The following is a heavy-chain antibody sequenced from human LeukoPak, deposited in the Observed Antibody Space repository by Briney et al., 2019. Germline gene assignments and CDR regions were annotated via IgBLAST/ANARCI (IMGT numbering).Heavy chain of an antibody. D-gene: IGHD6-19*01. CDR3: AKDIVPVAGRISAFDI. Sequence: ASVKVSCKASGYTFTGYYMHWVRQAPGQGLEWMGWINPNSGGTNYAQKFQGRVTMTRDTSISTAYMELSRLRAEDTALYYCAKDIVPVAGRISAFDIWGQGTMVTVSS. CDR2: INPNSGGT. V-gene: IGHV1-2*02. CDR1: GYTFTGYY. J-gene: IGHJ3*02.